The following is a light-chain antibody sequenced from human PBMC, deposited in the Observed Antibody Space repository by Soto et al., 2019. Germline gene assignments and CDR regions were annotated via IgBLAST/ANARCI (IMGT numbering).Light chain of an antibody. CDR1: QSVTSGF. Sequence: EIVLTQSPGTLSLSPGERATLSCRASQSVTSGFLAWYQQKPGQAPRLLIYSISTRATGIPDRFSGSGSGTDFTLTISRLEPEDFAVYYCQQYGSSRPPWTFGQGTKVEI. CDR3: QQYGSSRPPWT. V-gene: IGKV3-20*01. CDR2: SIS. J-gene: IGKJ1*01.